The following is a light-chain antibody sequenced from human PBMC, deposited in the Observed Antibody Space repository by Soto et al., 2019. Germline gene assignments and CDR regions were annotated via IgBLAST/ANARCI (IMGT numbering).Light chain of an antibody. CDR2: TAS. Sequence: DIQMTQSPSSGSASVGDRFTSTVLASQDINKWLAWYQQKPGLAPNLVIYTASRLHGGGPSRFSGSASGTDFTLTISSLQPEDVATYYCQQGKSSPLTFGGGTKVDIK. CDR3: QQGKSSPLT. CDR1: QDINKW. J-gene: IGKJ4*01. V-gene: IGKV1-12*01.